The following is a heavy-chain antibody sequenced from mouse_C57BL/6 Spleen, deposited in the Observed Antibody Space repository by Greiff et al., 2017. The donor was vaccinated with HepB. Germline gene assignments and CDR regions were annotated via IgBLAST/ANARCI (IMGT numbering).Heavy chain of an antibody. CDR1: GYTFTSYW. CDR2: IDPNSGGT. J-gene: IGHJ3*01. V-gene: IGHV1-72*01. CDR3: AREDYDDAWFAY. Sequence: QVQLKQPGAELVKPGASVKLSCKASGYTFTSYWMHWVKQRPGRGLEWIGRIDPNSGGTKYNEKFKSKATLTVDKPSSTAYMQLSSLTSEDSAVYYCAREDYDDAWFAYWGQGTLVTVSA. D-gene: IGHD2-4*01.